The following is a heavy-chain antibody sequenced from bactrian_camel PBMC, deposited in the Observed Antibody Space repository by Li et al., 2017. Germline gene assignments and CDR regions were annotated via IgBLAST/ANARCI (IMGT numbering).Heavy chain of an antibody. CDR1: GYRMSTNC. D-gene: IGHD1*01. V-gene: IGHV3S53*01. J-gene: IGHJ4*01. CDR3: ASDCWNFGAGAGIRPEANY. Sequence: HVQLVESGGGSVQAGGSLRLSCAASGYRMSTNCVGWFRQAPGQEREGVAAIANDGRTTYAESVQGRFTISQDNAKNTLYPQMDSLKPEDTAMYYCASDCWNFGAGAGIRPEANYWGQGTQVTVS. CDR2: IANDGRT.